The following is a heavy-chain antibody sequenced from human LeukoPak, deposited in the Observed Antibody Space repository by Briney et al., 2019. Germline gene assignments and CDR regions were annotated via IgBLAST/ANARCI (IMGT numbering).Heavy chain of an antibody. J-gene: IGHJ2*01. D-gene: IGHD4-23*01. CDR1: GFTFSDYY. CDR2: ISSSGSTI. Sequence: GGSLRLSCAASGFTFSDYYMSWIRQAPGKGLEWVSYISSSGSTIYYADSVKGRFTISRDNAKNSLYLQMNSLRAEDTAVYYCARTVVTPGDRYFDLWGRGTLVTVSS. V-gene: IGHV3-11*01. CDR3: ARTVVTPGDRYFDL.